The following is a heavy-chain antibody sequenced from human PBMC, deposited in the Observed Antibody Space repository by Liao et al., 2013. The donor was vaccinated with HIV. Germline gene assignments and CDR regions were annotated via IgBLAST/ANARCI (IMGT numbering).Heavy chain of an antibody. CDR1: GGSFSGYY. V-gene: IGHV4-34*01. CDR2: INHSGST. D-gene: IGHD1-26*01. CDR3: AARGAAYNWFDP. J-gene: IGHJ5*02. Sequence: VQLQQWGAGLLKPSETLSLTCAVYGGSFSGYYWSWIRQPPGKGLEWIGEINHSGSTNYNPSLKSRVTISVDTSKNQFSLKLSSVTAADTAVYYCAARGAAYNWFDPWGQGTLVTVSS.